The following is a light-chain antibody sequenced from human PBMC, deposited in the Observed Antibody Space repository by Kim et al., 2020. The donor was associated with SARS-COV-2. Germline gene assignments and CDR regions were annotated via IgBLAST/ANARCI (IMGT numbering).Light chain of an antibody. V-gene: IGKV3-20*01. CDR2: GAS. CDR3: QQYGTSPPLT. J-gene: IGKJ4*01. Sequence: EIVLTHSPGTLSLSPGERATLSCRASQSVSSSYLAWYQQKPGQAHRLVIYGASNRATGIPERFSGSGSGTDFTLTISRLEPEDFAVYYCQQYGTSPPLTFGGGTKVDIK. CDR1: QSVSSSY.